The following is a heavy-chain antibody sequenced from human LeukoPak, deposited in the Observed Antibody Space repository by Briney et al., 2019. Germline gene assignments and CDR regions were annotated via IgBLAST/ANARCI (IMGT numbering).Heavy chain of an antibody. D-gene: IGHD3-10*01. J-gene: IGHJ3*02. CDR3: ARDRGELWFGELTIDAFDI. CDR1: GFTFSSYS. Sequence: GGSVRLSCAASGFTFSSYSMNWVRQAPGKGLEWVSSISSSSSYIYYADSVKGRFTISRDNAKNSLYLQMNSLRAEDTAVYYCARDRGELWFGELTIDAFDIWGQGTMVTVSS. CDR2: ISSSSSYI. V-gene: IGHV3-21*01.